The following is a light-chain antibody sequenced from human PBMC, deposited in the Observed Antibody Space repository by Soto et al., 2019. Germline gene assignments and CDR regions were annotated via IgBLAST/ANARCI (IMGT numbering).Light chain of an antibody. CDR1: SSDVGGYNY. CDR2: DVS. CDR3: SSYTTSGSLV. J-gene: IGLJ2*01. Sequence: QSVLTQPASVSGSPGQSITISCTGTSSDVGGYNYVSWYQQHPGKAPKLMIYDVSNRPSGVSNRFSGSKSGNTASLTISGLKAEDEAGYYCSSYTTSGSLVFGGGTKLTVL. V-gene: IGLV2-14*01.